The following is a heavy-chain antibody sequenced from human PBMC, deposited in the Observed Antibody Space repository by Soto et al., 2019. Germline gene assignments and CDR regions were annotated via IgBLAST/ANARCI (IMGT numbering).Heavy chain of an antibody. Sequence: GSSVKLSCKASGFTFTGYYIHWLRQAPGQGLEWMGWINAHSGGTEYAQKFQGRVTLTRDTSIATAYLTLTSLTSDDTALYYCAKDFTRQLAFWLVPLGHGTQVSVPS. CDR3: AKDFTRQLAFWLVP. CDR1: GFTFTGYY. D-gene: IGHD6-6*01. V-gene: IGHV1-2*02. CDR2: INAHSGGT. J-gene: IGHJ5*02.